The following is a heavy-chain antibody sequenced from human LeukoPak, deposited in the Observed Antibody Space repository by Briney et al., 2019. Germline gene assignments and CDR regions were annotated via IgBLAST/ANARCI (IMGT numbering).Heavy chain of an antibody. D-gene: IGHD3-9*01. J-gene: IGHJ4*02. CDR3: ARDQDYDILTGYTSALDY. CDR2: IKQDGSEK. Sequence: GGSLRLSCAASGFTFSSYWMSWVRQAPGKGLEWVANIKQDGSEKYYVDPVKGRFTISRDNAKNSLYLQMNSLRAEDTAVYYCARDQDYDILTGYTSALDYWGQGTLVTVSS. CDR1: GFTFSSYW. V-gene: IGHV3-7*01.